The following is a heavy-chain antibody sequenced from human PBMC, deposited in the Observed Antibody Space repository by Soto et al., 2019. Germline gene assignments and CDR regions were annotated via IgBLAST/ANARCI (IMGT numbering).Heavy chain of an antibody. V-gene: IGHV4-39*01. Sequence: PSETLSLTCTVSGGSISSSSYFWGWIRQPPGKGLEWIGSMYYSGTTYYNPSLKSRVTISVDTSKRQLSLRLRSVTAADTAVYYCARLHCTSPNCVPLDPWGQGTLVTVSS. CDR3: ARLHCTSPNCVPLDP. CDR1: GGSISSSSYF. J-gene: IGHJ5*02. D-gene: IGHD2-2*01. CDR2: MYYSGTT.